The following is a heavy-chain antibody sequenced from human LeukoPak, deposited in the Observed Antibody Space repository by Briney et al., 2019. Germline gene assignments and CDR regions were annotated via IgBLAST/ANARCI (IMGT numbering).Heavy chain of an antibody. V-gene: IGHV3-30*18. CDR2: ISYDGSNK. Sequence: GGSLRLSCAASGFTFSSCGMHWVRQAPGKGLEWVAVISYDGSNKYYADSVKGRFTISRDNSKNTLYLQMNSLRAEDTAVYYCAKDWVYWGQGTLVTVSS. J-gene: IGHJ4*02. CDR3: AKDWVY. CDR1: GFTFSSCG. D-gene: IGHD3-16*01.